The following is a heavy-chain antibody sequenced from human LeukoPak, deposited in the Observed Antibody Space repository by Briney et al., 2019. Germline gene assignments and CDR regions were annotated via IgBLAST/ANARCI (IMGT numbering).Heavy chain of an antibody. J-gene: IGHJ5*02. CDR3: ARVYSSGWYPWFDP. D-gene: IGHD6-19*01. CDR2: ISYDGSNK. V-gene: IGHV3-30*03. CDR1: GFTFSSYG. Sequence: GGSLRLSCAASGFTFSSYGMHWVRQAPGKGLEWVAVISYDGSNKYYADSVKGRFTISRDNSKNTLYLQMNSLRAEDTAVYYCARVYSSGWYPWFDPWGQGTLVTVSS.